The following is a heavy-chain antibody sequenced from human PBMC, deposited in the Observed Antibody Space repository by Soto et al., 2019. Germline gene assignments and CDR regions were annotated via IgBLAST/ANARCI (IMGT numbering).Heavy chain of an antibody. J-gene: IGHJ4*02. D-gene: IGHD2-15*01. CDR2: ISYDGSNK. CDR1: GFTFSSYV. Sequence: QVQLVESGGGVVQPGRSLRLSCAASGFTFSSYVMHWVRQAPGKGLEWVAVISYDGSNKYYADSVKGRFTISRDNSKNTLYLQMNSLRAEATAVYYCAMRDNWGQATLVTVSS. V-gene: IGHV3-30*03. CDR3: AMRDN.